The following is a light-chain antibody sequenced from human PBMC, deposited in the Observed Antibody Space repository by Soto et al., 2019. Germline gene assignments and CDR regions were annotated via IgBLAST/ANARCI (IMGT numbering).Light chain of an antibody. V-gene: IGKV1-5*03. CDR2: KAS. Sequence: DIQMTQSPSTLSASVGDRVTITCRASQSVSNWLAWYQQKPGKAPKILIYKASSLESGVPSRFSGSGSGTEFTLTICSLRPDDFATYYCQHYNGYRWTFGQGTKVDIK. CDR3: QHYNGYRWT. CDR1: QSVSNW. J-gene: IGKJ1*01.